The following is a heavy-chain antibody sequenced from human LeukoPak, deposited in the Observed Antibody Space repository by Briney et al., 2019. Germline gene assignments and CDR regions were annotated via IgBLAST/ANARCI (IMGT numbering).Heavy chain of an antibody. CDR1: GGTFSSYA. Sequence: LVKVSCKASGGTFSSYAISWVRQAPGQGLEWMGRIITILRTKNYAEKFQGRVTITTDESTSTAYMELSSLRSEDTAVYYCARGAATMIHGYYYYYMDVWGKGTAVSVSS. J-gene: IGHJ6*03. D-gene: IGHD3-22*01. CDR3: ARGAATMIHGYYYYYMDV. CDR2: IITILRTK. V-gene: IGHV1-69*11.